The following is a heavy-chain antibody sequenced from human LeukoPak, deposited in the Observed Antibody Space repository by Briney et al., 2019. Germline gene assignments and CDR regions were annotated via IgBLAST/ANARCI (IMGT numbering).Heavy chain of an antibody. V-gene: IGHV3-21*01. CDR2: ISSSSSYI. J-gene: IGHJ4*02. CDR3: AGSHHNSGSAYTPFDY. D-gene: IGHD3-16*01. CDR1: GFTFSSYS. Sequence: GGSLRLSCAASGFTFSSYSMNWVRQAPGKGLEWVSSISSSSSYIYYADSVKGRFTISRDNAKNSLYLQMSSLRAEDTAVYYCAGSHHNSGSAYTPFDYWGQGTLVTVSS.